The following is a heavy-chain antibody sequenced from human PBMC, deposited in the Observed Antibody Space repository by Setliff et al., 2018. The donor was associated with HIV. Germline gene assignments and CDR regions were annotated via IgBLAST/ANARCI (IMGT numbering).Heavy chain of an antibody. CDR2: IYYSGST. D-gene: IGHD3-3*01. CDR1: GGSISSSSNY. CDR3: ARHDFWSGYHNWFDP. Sequence: PSETLSLTCTVSGGSISSSSNYWGWIRQPPGKGPEWIGNIYYSGSTYYNPSLKSRVTISVDMSKNQFSLRLTSVTAADTAMYYCARHDFWSGYHNWFDPWGQGTLVTVSS. V-gene: IGHV4-39*01. J-gene: IGHJ5*02.